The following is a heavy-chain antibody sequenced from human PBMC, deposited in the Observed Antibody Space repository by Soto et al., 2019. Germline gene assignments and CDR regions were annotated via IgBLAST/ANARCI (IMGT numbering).Heavy chain of an antibody. CDR1: GYTFTSCA. V-gene: IGHV1-3*01. Sequence: ASVKVSCKASGYTFTSCAMHWVRQAPGQRLEWMGWINAGNGNTKYSQKFQGRVTINTDTSASTAYLELSSLISEDTAVYYCAISSDDFWSVSIMRGGYWYMDICRKGTTVNV. D-gene: IGHD3-3*01. J-gene: IGHJ6*03. CDR2: INAGNGNT. CDR3: AISSDDFWSVSIMRGGYWYMDI.